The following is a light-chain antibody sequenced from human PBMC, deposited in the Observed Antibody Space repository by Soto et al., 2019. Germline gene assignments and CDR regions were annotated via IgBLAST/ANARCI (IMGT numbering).Light chain of an antibody. J-gene: IGKJ5*01. CDR3: QQYDNLLLIT. V-gene: IGKV1-33*01. Sequence: DIQMTQSPSSLSASVGDRVTITCQASQDIINYLNWYQQKQGKAPKLLIYDASNLETGVPSRFSGSGSGTDFTFTISSLQPEDIATYYCQQYDNLLLITFGQGTRLEIK. CDR2: DAS. CDR1: QDIINY.